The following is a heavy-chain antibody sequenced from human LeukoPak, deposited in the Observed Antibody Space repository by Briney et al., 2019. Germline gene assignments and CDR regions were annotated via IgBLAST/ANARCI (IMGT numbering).Heavy chain of an antibody. J-gene: IGHJ4*02. CDR2: TYSGGNT. D-gene: IGHD1-1*01. V-gene: IGHV3-53*01. CDR1: GFTVSSSY. CDR3: ARVNWNDAYQAFDT. Sequence: PGGSLRLSCAASGFTVSSSYMSWVRQAPGKGLQWVSVTYSGGNTYYADSVKGRLTISRDDSTNTLNLQINSLRAEDTAVYYCARVNWNDAYQAFDTWGQGTLVTVSS.